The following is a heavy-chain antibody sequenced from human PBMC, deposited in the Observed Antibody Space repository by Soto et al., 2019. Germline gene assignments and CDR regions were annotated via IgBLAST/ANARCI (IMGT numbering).Heavy chain of an antibody. Sequence: QVQLVESGGGVVQPGRSLRLSCAASGFTFSSYAMHWVRQAPGKGLEWVAVISYDGSNKYYADSVKGRFTISRDNSKNTLYLQMNSLRAEDTAVYYCASGHREVALDYWCQGTLVTVSS. CDR3: ASGHREVALDY. V-gene: IGHV3-30-3*01. D-gene: IGHD5-12*01. CDR1: GFTFSSYA. CDR2: ISYDGSNK. J-gene: IGHJ4*02.